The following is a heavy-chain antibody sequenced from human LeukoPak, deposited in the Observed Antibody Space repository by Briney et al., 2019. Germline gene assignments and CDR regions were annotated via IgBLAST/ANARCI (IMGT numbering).Heavy chain of an antibody. CDR2: INHSGST. Sequence: SETLSLTCAVYGGSFSGYYWSWIRQPPGKGLEWIGEINHSGSTNYNPSLKSRVAISVDTPKNQFSLKLSPVTAAATAVYYCAILRERFVDALRAFDIWPQGTMVTVSS. CDR1: GGSFSGYY. V-gene: IGHV4-34*01. J-gene: IGHJ3*02. CDR3: AILRERFVDALRAFDI. D-gene: IGHD2-15*01.